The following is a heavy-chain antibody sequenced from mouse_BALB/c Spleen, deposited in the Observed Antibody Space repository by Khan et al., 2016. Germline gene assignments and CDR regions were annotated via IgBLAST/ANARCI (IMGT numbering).Heavy chain of an antibody. Sequence: QVQLQQSGAELTRPGASVKLSCKASGYTFTSYWMQWVKQRPGQGLEWIGAIYPGDGDTRYTQRFKGKATLTADKSSSTAYMQLSSLASEDSAVYYCARGLRGTAYWGQGTLVTVSA. D-gene: IGHD1-1*01. CDR2: IYPGDGDT. V-gene: IGHV1-87*01. CDR1: GYTFTSYW. CDR3: ARGLRGTAY. J-gene: IGHJ3*01.